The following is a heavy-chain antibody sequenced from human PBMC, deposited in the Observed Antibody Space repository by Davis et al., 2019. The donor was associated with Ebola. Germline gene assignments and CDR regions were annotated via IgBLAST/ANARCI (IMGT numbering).Heavy chain of an antibody. J-gene: IGHJ5*02. D-gene: IGHD3-10*01. CDR3: ARRYSDYYGSGSYYYWFDP. V-gene: IGHV5-51*01. CDR1: GYSFTSYW. Sequence: GESLKISCKGSGYSFTSYWIGWVRQMPGKGLEWMGIIYPGDSDNRYSPSFQGQVTISADKSISTAYLQWSSLKASDTAMYYCARRYSDYYGSGSYYYWFDPWGQGTLVTVSS. CDR2: IYPGDSDN.